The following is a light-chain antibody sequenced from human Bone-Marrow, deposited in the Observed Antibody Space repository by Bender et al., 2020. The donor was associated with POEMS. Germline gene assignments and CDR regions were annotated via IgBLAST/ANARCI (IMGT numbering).Light chain of an antibody. Sequence: QSALTQPASVSGSPGQSITISCTGTSTDVGYCDYVAWYQQHPGKAPKLIIYNVSHRPSGVSSRFSGSKSGNTASLSISDLQAEDEADYYCSSCTSSNTLVFGAGTKVTVL. V-gene: IGLV2-14*01. CDR2: NVS. CDR1: STDVGYCDY. CDR3: SSCTSSNTLV. J-gene: IGLJ2*01.